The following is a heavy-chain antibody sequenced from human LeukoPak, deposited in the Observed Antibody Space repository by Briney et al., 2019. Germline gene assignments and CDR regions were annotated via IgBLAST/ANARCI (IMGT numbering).Heavy chain of an antibody. CDR1: GFTFSSYW. D-gene: IGHD2-15*01. Sequence: PGGSLRLSCAASGFTFSSYWMSWVRQAPGKGLEWVANIKQDGSEKYYVDSVKGRFTISGDNAKNSLYLQMNSLRAEDTAVYYCARLPTATYYYYGMDVWGQGTTVTVSS. CDR2: IKQDGSEK. V-gene: IGHV3-7*01. J-gene: IGHJ6*02. CDR3: ARLPTATYYYYGMDV.